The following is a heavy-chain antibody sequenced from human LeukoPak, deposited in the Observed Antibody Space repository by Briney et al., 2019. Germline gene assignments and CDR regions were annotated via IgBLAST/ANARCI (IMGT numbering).Heavy chain of an antibody. CDR1: GYSFTAYH. V-gene: IGHV1-2*02. CDR2: INPNSGGT. Sequence: ASVKASCKPSGYSFTAYHIHWVRQAPGQGLEWMGWINPNSGGTNFAQKFPARVTLTRDTSISTVYMELSSLRSDDTAIYYCARDSNQDYGGNSADHWGQGTLVTVSS. CDR3: ARDSNQDYGGNSADH. J-gene: IGHJ4*02. D-gene: IGHD4-23*01.